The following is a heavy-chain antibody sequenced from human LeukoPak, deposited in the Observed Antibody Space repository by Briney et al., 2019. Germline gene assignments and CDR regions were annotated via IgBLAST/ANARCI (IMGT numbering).Heavy chain of an antibody. CDR1: GFSFSSYA. CDR3: AKGSAAGGDCCPVDY. D-gene: IGHD2-21*02. J-gene: IGHJ4*02. V-gene: IGHV3-23*01. Sequence: PGRSLRLSCAASGFSFSSYAMHWVRQAPGKGLEWVSSIIKNGGSTYYANSVKGRFTISRDNSKDTLYLVMNSLRAEDTAIYYCAKGSAAGGDCCPVDYWGQGTLVTVSS. CDR2: IIKNGGST.